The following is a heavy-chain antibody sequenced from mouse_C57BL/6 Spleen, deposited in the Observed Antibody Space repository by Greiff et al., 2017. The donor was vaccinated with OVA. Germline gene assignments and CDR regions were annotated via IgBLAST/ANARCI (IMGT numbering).Heavy chain of an antibody. J-gene: IGHJ3*01. CDR3: ARRDGYDWFAY. CDR2: IYPSDSET. V-gene: IGHV1-61*01. Sequence: QVQLQQSGAELVRPGSSVKLSCKASGYTFTSYWMDWVKQRPGQGLEWIGNIYPSDSETHYNQKFKDKATLTVDKSSSTAYMQLSSLTSEDSAVYYCARRDGYDWFAYWGQGTLVTVSA. D-gene: IGHD2-2*01. CDR1: GYTFTSYW.